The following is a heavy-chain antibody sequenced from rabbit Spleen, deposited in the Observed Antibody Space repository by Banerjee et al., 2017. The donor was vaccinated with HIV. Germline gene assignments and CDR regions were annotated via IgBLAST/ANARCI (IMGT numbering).Heavy chain of an antibody. J-gene: IGHJ4*01. CDR3: ARGEHFSVGFSAFAIYLDL. V-gene: IGHV1S40*01. CDR2: IDTTSINT. D-gene: IGHD6-1*01. Sequence: QSLEESGGDLVKPGASLTLTCTASGFSFSSSYYMCWVRQAPGKGLELIACIDTTSINTADATWAKGRFTISKTSSTTVTLQMTSLTAADTATYFCARGEHFSVGFSAFAIYLDLWGPGTLVTVS. CDR1: GFSFSSSYY.